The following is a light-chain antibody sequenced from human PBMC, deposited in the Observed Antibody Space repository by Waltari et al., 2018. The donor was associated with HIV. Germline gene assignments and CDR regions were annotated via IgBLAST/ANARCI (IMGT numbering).Light chain of an antibody. CDR2: LNGDGRN. CDR3: QTWGTGFLV. V-gene: IGLV4-69*01. CDR1: SAHSRYA. J-gene: IGLJ2*01. Sequence: QLVLTQSPSASASLGASVKLTCTLSSAHSRYAIAWHQPQPEKGPRFLMRLNGDGRNITGDGIPDRFSGSSSGTERYLTISSLQSDDEADYYCQTWGTGFLVFGGGTKLTVL.